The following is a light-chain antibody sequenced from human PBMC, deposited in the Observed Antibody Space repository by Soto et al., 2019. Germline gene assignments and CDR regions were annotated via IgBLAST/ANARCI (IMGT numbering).Light chain of an antibody. Sequence: EIVMTQSPATLSVSPGERATLSCRASQSVSSNLAWYQQKPGQAPRLLIYGASTRATGIPARFSGCGSGTEFTLTISSLQSEDFPVYYCQQYNNWPGTFGQGTKVEIK. CDR3: QQYNNWPGT. V-gene: IGKV3-15*01. CDR1: QSVSSN. CDR2: GAS. J-gene: IGKJ1*01.